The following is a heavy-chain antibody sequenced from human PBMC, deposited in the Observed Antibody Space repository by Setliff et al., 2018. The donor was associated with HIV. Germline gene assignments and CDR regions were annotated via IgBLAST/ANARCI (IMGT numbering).Heavy chain of an antibody. Sequence: LSLTCAVYGGSFSNYYWTWIRQPPGKGLEWLGEINHSGSTNYNPSLKSRVTISVDTSKNHFSLKLSSVTAADTAVYYCARYDGYKVSFDNWGPGTLVTVSS. D-gene: IGHD5-18*01. CDR3: ARYDGYKVSFDN. J-gene: IGHJ4*02. CDR1: GGSFSNYY. V-gene: IGHV4-34*01. CDR2: INHSGST.